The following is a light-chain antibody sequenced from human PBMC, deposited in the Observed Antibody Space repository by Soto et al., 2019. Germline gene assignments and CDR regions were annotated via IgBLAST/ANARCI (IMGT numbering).Light chain of an antibody. V-gene: IGKV1-39*01. Sequence: DIQMTQSPSTLSGSVGDRVTITCRASQNINTYLNWYQQRPGQAPQLLIFTASSFQGGVPARFSASGSRTDFTLTISSLQPDDFATYYCQQTSAAPFTFGPGTTVDIK. CDR3: QQTSAAPFT. CDR2: TAS. CDR1: QNINTY. J-gene: IGKJ3*01.